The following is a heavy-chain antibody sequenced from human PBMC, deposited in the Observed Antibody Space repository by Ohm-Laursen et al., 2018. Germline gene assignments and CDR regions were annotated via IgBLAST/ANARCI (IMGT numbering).Heavy chain of an antibody. CDR2: ISSSATII. J-gene: IGHJ4*02. Sequence: SLRLSCAASGFTFNSYEMNWVRQAPGKGLEWLSYISSSATIIYYADSVKGRFTISRDNAKNSLYLQMNSLRAEDTALYYCARANNYYDSSGYPRMFDYWGQGTLVTVSS. V-gene: IGHV3-48*03. CDR1: GFTFNSYE. CDR3: ARANNYYDSSGYPRMFDY. D-gene: IGHD3-22*01.